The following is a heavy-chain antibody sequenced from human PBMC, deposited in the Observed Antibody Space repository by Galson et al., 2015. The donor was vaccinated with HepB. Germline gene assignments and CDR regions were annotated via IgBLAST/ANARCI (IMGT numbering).Heavy chain of an antibody. Sequence: HWVRQAPGKGLEWVALISYDGSNKYYADSVKGRFTISRDNSKKTLYLQMSGLRADDTAVYFCTTGSAAGRDYWGQGTLVIVSS. D-gene: IGHD1-14*01. J-gene: IGHJ4*02. CDR3: TTGSAAGRDY. CDR2: ISYDGSNK. V-gene: IGHV3-30*14.